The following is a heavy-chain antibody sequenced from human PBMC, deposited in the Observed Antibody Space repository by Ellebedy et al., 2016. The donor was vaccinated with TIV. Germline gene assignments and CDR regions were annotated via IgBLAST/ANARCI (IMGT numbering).Heavy chain of an antibody. CDR2: IFMSGST. CDR3: ARLKQPRDRSHWYFDL. J-gene: IGHJ2*01. V-gene: IGHV4-4*07. D-gene: IGHD1-14*01. Sequence: SETLSLXXSVSGGSGGSFSSYYWSWIRQSAGKGLEWIGRIFMSGSTTYNPSLKNRVTMSVDASKTQVSLNLTSVTAADTAVYFCARLKQPRDRSHWYFDLWGRGTLVTVSS. CDR1: GGSGGSFSSYY.